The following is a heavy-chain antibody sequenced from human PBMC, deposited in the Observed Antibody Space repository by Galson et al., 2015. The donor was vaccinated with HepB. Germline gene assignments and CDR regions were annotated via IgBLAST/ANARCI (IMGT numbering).Heavy chain of an antibody. V-gene: IGHV3-49*04. CDR1: GFSFGDYG. J-gene: IGHJ3*02. CDR2: IRSKVYGGTT. CDR3: TRDDYRDYVQFDAFDI. D-gene: IGHD4-11*01. Sequence: SLRLSCAASGFSFGDYGVSWVRQAPGKGLEWVGFIRSKVYGGTTEYAASVKGRFSISRDDSKSIAYLQMNSLKAEDAAVYYCTRDDYRDYVQFDAFDIWGQGTMVTVSS.